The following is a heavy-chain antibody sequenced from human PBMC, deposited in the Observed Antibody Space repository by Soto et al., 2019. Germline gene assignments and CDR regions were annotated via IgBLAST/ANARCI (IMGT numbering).Heavy chain of an antibody. V-gene: IGHV5-51*01. CDR2: IYPGDSDT. Sequence: PGESLKISCKGSGYTFTSYWIAGVRQMPGKGLEWMGIIYPGDSDTRYSPSFQGQVSISADKSISTAYLQWSSLKASDTAMHYCARQDGSALYYFDYWGQGTLVTVSS. CDR1: GYTFTSYW. CDR3: ARQDGSALYYFDY. D-gene: IGHD6-19*01. J-gene: IGHJ4*02.